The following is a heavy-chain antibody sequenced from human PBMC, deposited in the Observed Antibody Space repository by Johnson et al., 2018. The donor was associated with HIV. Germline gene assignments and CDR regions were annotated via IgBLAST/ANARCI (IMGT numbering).Heavy chain of an antibody. CDR3: ARGGEKRAFDI. D-gene: IGHD7-27*01. CDR2: ISGSGGST. V-gene: IGHV3-23*04. J-gene: IGHJ3*02. Sequence: VQLVESGGGLVQPGGSLRLYCAASGFTFDDHGMNWVRQAPGKGLEWVPAISGSGGSTDYADSAKGRFSISRDKSKNSLSLQMNSLKTADPAVYYFARGGEKRAFDIWGQGTMVTVSS. CDR1: GFTFDDHG.